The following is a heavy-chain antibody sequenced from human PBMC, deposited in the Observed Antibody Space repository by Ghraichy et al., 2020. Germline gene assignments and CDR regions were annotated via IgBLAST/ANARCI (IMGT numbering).Heavy chain of an antibody. V-gene: IGHV4-34*01. CDR1: GGSFSGYY. D-gene: IGHD3-3*01. CDR3: ARRTYYDFWSGSSYDY. Sequence: SETLSLTCAVYGGSFSGYYWSWIRQPPGKGLEWIGEINHSGSTNYNPSLKSRVTISADTSKNQFSLKLSSVTAADTAVYYCARRTYYDFWSGSSYDYWGQGTLVTVSS. J-gene: IGHJ4*02. CDR2: INHSGST.